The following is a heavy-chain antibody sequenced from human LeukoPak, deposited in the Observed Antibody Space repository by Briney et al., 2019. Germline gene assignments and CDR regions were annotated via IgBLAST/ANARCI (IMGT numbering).Heavy chain of an antibody. V-gene: IGHV1-2*02. CDR3: ARLEGYCSGGSCYRQEYFQH. D-gene: IGHD2-15*01. Sequence: ASVKVSCKASGYTFTGYYMHWVRQATGQGLDWMGWINPNSGGTNYAQKFQGRVTMTRDTSISTAYMKLSRLRSDDSAVYYCARLEGYCSGGSCYRQEYFQHWGQGTLVTVSS. CDR1: GYTFTGYY. J-gene: IGHJ1*01. CDR2: INPNSGGT.